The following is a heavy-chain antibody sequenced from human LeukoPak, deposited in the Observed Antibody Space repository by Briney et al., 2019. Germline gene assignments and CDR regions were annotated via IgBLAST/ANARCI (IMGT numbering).Heavy chain of an antibody. J-gene: IGHJ3*02. Sequence: SETLSLTCTVSGGSINNYYWSWIRQPAGKGLEWIGRIYTRGSTNYNPSLKSRVTMPRDTSKNQFSLKLSSVTAAATAVYYCARGRYCSADICSGGDAFDIWGQGTMVSVSS. CDR3: ARGRYCSADICSGGDAFDI. CDR2: IYTRGST. D-gene: IGHD2-15*01. CDR1: GGSINNYY. V-gene: IGHV4-4*07.